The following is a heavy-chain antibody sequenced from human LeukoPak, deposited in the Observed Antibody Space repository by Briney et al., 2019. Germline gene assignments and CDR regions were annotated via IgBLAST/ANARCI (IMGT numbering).Heavy chain of an antibody. V-gene: IGHV1-2*02. CDR3: TREDY. Sequence: ASVKVSCKASGYTFTDYYIHWVRQAPGQGLEWMGWIHSNSGVTVYSQKFQGRVTMTRDTSITTAYMELSRLTSDNTAMYYCTREDYWGQGTLVTVSS. CDR2: IHSNSGVT. CDR1: GYTFTDYY. J-gene: IGHJ4*02.